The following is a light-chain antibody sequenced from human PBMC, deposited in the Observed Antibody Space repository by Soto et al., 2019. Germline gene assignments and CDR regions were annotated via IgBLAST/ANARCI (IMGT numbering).Light chain of an antibody. V-gene: IGKV3-11*01. Sequence: EIVLTQSPATLSLSPGERATFSCRASQSVSSDLVWYQQKPGHAPRLLIYDASNRATGVPARFSGSGSGTDFTLTISSLEPEDFAVYYCQQLTNWPPLTFGGGTKVEIK. CDR3: QQLTNWPPLT. CDR1: QSVSSD. CDR2: DAS. J-gene: IGKJ4*01.